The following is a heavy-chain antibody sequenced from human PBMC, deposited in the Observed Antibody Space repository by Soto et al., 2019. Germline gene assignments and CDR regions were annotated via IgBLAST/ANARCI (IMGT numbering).Heavy chain of an antibody. Sequence: QVQLVESGGGVVQPGRSLRLSCAASGFSISRSAMHWVRQAPGKGLEWVAVIAYDVSNIWYADSAKGRFTISRDNSKNTVYLEMSSLRGEDTAVYYCARDLQAGTDNVNWFAPWGQGTLVTVSS. CDR2: IAYDVSNI. CDR1: GFSISRSA. D-gene: IGHD1-1*01. J-gene: IGHJ5*02. V-gene: IGHV3-30*04. CDR3: ARDLQAGTDNVNWFAP.